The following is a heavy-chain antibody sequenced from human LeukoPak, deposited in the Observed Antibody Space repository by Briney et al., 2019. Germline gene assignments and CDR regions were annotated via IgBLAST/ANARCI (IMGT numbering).Heavy chain of an antibody. D-gene: IGHD2-8*02. Sequence: KPSETLSLTCTVSRGSITSHYWSWLRQSPGKGLEWLGYIDYSGSTNYNPSLKSRVTISVDTSKSQYSINLTSLTAADTAVYYCARLAVSGGGDWFDPWGQGTLVTVSS. V-gene: IGHV4-59*11. CDR2: IDYSGST. J-gene: IGHJ5*02. CDR3: ARLAVSGGGDWFDP. CDR1: RGSITSHY.